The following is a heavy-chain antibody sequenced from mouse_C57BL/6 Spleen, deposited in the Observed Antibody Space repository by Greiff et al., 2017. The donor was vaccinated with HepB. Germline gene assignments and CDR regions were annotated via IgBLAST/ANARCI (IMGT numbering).Heavy chain of an antibody. Sequence: VQLQQPGAELVRPGTSVKLSCKASGYTFTSYWMHWVKQRPGQGLEWIGVIDPSDSYTNYNQKFKGKATLTVDTSSSTAYMQHSSLTSEDSAVYYYVSITTVVATDYYAMDYWGQGTSVTVSS. CDR1: GYTFTSYW. V-gene: IGHV1-59*01. D-gene: IGHD1-1*01. CDR3: VSITTVVATDYYAMDY. J-gene: IGHJ4*01. CDR2: IDPSDSYT.